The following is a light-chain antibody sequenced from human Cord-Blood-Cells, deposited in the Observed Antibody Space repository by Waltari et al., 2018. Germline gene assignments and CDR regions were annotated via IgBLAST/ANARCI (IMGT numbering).Light chain of an antibody. V-gene: IGKV1-39*01. CDR3: QQSYSTPWT. CDR2: AAS. CDR1: QSISSY. J-gene: IGKJ1*01. Sequence: DIQTTQSPSSLSASVGDRVTITCRASQSISSYLNWYQQKPGKAPKLLIYAASSLQSGGPSRFSGSGSGTDFTLTISSLQPEDFATYYCQQSYSTPWTFGQGTKVEIK.